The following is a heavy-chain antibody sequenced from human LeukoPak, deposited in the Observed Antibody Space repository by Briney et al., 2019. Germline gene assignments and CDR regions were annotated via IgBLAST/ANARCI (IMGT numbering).Heavy chain of an antibody. V-gene: IGHV4-31*03. CDR2: IYYSGSI. J-gene: IGHJ3*02. D-gene: IGHD1-26*01. CDR1: GGPISSGGYH. Sequence: SETLSLTCTVSGGPISSGGYHWSWIRQHPGKGLEWIGYIYYSGSIYYNPSLKSRVTISIDTSKNQLSLKLSSVTAADTAVYYCAREWAHVFDIWGRGAIVTVSS. CDR3: AREWAHVFDI.